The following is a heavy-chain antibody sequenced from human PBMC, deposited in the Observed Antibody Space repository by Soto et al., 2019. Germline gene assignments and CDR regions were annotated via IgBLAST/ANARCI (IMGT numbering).Heavy chain of an antibody. CDR3: ARASRDDYGNYYDVMDV. J-gene: IGHJ6*02. Sequence: QVQLQQWGAGLLNPSETLSRTCGVSGGSFRGYSWNWIRQAPEKGLEWIGEINYGGITSYNPSLRSRVTISLDTSTNRFSLTLSSVTAADTAIYYCARASRDDYGNYYDVMDVWGHGTT. CDR1: GGSFRGYS. CDR2: INYGGIT. D-gene: IGHD4-17*01. V-gene: IGHV4-34*01.